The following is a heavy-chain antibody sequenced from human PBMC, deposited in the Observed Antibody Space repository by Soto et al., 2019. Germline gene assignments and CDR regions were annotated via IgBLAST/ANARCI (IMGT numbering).Heavy chain of an antibody. D-gene: IGHD3-10*01. CDR1: GFTFSSYA. CDR2: ISGSGDST. Sequence: GGSLRLSCAASGFTFSSYAMSWVRQAPGKGLEWVSVISGSGDSTYYADSVRGRFTISRDNSKNTLYLQMNSLRTEDTAVYYCAKVRDGEEAGPTKFSVMDVGGKGTTVPVSS. V-gene: IGHV3-23*01. CDR3: AKVRDGEEAGPTKFSVMDV. J-gene: IGHJ6*04.